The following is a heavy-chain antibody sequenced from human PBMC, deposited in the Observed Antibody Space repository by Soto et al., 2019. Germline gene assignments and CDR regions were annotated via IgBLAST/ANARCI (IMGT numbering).Heavy chain of an antibody. CDR1: GFTFSSYA. D-gene: IGHD2-2*01. CDR2: ISSGGSGI. V-gene: IGHV3-11*01. Sequence: GGSLRLSCAASGFTFSSYAMSWIRQAPGKGLEWVSYISSGGSGIYYADSVKGRFTISRDNGKHSLYLQMNSLRAEDTAVYYCARVKECSSSSCYARDAFDIWGQGTMVTVSS. CDR3: ARVKECSSSSCYARDAFDI. J-gene: IGHJ3*02.